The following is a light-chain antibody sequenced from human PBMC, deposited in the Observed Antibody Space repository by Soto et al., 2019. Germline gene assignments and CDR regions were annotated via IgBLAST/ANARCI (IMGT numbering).Light chain of an antibody. Sequence: YELTQPPSVSVAPGQTARITCGGNNIGSKSVHWYQQKPGQAPVLVAYDDGDRPSGIPERFSGSNSGNTATLTISRVEAGDEADYYCQVWDSTNDHVLFGGGTKVTVL. CDR3: QVWDSTNDHVL. CDR2: DDG. J-gene: IGLJ2*01. CDR1: NIGSKS. V-gene: IGLV3-21*02.